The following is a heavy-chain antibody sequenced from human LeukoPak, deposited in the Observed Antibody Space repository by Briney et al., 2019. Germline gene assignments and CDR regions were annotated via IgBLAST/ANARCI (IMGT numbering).Heavy chain of an antibody. J-gene: IGHJ4*02. CDR2: IYSGGST. D-gene: IGHD2-2*01. CDR1: GFIVSSNY. Sequence: GGSLRLSCAASGFIVSSNYMSWVRQAPGKGLEWVSVIYSGGSTYYADSVKGRFTISRDNSKNTLYLQMNSLRAEDTAVYYCASTHLGYCSSTSCQNDYWGQGTLVTVSS. V-gene: IGHV3-53*01. CDR3: ASTHLGYCSSTSCQNDY.